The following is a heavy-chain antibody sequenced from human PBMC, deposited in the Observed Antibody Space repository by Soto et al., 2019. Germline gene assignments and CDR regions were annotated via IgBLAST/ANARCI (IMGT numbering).Heavy chain of an antibody. J-gene: IGHJ5*02. D-gene: IGHD2-2*01. CDR2: IYYSGGT. V-gene: IGHV4-59*01. Sequence: SETLSLTCTVSGGSINNYYWSWIRQPPGKGLEWIGYIYYSGGTNYNPSLKSRVTISVDTSKDQFSLKLSSVTAADTAVYYCARVGCISTNCYFSSDRRGWFAPWGQGTLVTVSS. CDR3: ARVGCISTNCYFSSDRRGWFAP. CDR1: GGSINNYY.